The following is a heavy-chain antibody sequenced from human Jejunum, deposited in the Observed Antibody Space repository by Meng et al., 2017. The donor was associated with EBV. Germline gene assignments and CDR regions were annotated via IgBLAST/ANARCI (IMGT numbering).Heavy chain of an antibody. V-gene: IGHV4-61*01. Sequence: QLQLQEAGPGLVNPSDTLSLTCTVSGGSVNSGNVYWSWIRQPPGKGLEWIGYIYYSGSTNYIPSLKSRVTISLDTSKNQFSLKLSSVTAADTAVYYCAGLRYSGYDRAFDYWGQGALVTVSS. CDR3: AGLRYSGYDRAFDY. CDR2: IYYSGST. CDR1: GGSVNSGNVY. D-gene: IGHD5-12*01. J-gene: IGHJ4*02.